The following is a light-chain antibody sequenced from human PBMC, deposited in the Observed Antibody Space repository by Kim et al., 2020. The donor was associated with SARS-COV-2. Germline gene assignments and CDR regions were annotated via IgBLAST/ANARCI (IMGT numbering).Light chain of an antibody. CDR3: QSYNRDSVL. J-gene: IGLJ2*01. CDR2: EDD. CDR1: SGSIDDNY. Sequence: NLMLTQPHSVSESPGKTVTISCTRSSGSIDDNYVQWYQQRPGGVPTTVIYEDDQRPSGVSDRFSGSIDNSSNSASLTISGLRTEDEADYYCQSYNRDSVLFGGGTQLTVL. V-gene: IGLV6-57*04.